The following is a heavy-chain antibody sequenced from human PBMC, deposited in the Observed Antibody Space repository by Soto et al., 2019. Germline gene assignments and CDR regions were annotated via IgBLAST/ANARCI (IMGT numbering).Heavy chain of an antibody. D-gene: IGHD3-10*01. CDR2: IIPIFGTA. J-gene: IGHJ6*02. V-gene: IGHV1-69*12. CDR3: ASPEELATSEYYYYGMDV. CDR1: GGTFSSYA. Sequence: QVQLVQSGAEVKKPGSSVKVSCKASGGTFSSYAISWVRQAPGQGLEWMGGIIPIFGTANYAQKFQGRVTISADDSTSTAYMELSSLRSEDTAVYYCASPEELATSEYYYYGMDVWGQGTTVTVSS.